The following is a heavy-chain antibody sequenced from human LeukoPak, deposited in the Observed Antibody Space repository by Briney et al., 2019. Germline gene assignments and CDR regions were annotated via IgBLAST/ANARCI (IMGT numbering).Heavy chain of an antibody. D-gene: IGHD3-3*01. CDR3: AKDMYYDFWSGSSFDY. CDR1: GFTFDDYA. V-gene: IGHV3-9*03. J-gene: IGHJ4*02. Sequence: GGSLRLSCAASGFTFDDYAMHWVGHAPGKGLEWVWGISWNSGSIGYADSVKGRVTISRDNAKNSLYLQMNSLRAEDMALYYCAKDMYYDFWSGSSFDYWGQGTLVTVSS. CDR2: ISWNSGSI.